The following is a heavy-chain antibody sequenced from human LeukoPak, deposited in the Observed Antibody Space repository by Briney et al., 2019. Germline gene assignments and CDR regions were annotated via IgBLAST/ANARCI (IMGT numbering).Heavy chain of an antibody. CDR3: AKITMVRGVVDY. V-gene: IGHV3-30*02. Sequence: GGSLRLSCAASGFTFSSYGMHWIRQAPGKGLEWVAFIRYDGSNKYYADSVKGRFTISRDNSKNTLYLQMNSLRAEDTAVYYCAKITMVRGVVDYWGQGTLVTVSS. CDR1: GFTFSSYG. J-gene: IGHJ4*02. D-gene: IGHD3-10*01. CDR2: IRYDGSNK.